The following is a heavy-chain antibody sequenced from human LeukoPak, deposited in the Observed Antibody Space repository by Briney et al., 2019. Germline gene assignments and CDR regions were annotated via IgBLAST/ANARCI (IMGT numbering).Heavy chain of an antibody. Sequence: GESLKISCKGSGYRFTSYWIGWVRQMPGKGLVWMGIIYPGDSDTRYSPSFQGQVTISADKSISTAYLQWSSLKASAPAMYCYPRRDAIFGVVTDWYFDLGRRASPVTVSS. V-gene: IGHV5-51*01. D-gene: IGHD3-3*01. CDR1: GYRFTSYW. J-gene: IGHJ2*01. CDR3: PRRDAIFGVVTDWYFDL. CDR2: IYPGDSDT.